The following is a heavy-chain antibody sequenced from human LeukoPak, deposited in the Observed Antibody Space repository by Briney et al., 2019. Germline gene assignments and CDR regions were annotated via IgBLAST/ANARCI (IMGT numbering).Heavy chain of an antibody. CDR3: ARPGVGAFDI. CDR1: GGSISNSNW. V-gene: IGHV4-4*02. Sequence: PSGTLSLTCAVSGGSISNSNWWSWVRQPPGKGLEWIGDIYQSGSTTYNPSLKGRVTISVDKSKNQFSLTLSSVTAADTAVYYCARPGVGAFDIWGQGTMVTVSS. J-gene: IGHJ3*02. CDR2: IYQSGST. D-gene: IGHD3-3*01.